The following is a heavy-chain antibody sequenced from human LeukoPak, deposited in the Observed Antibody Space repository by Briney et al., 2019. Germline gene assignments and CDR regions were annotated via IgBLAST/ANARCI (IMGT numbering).Heavy chain of an antibody. Sequence: GGSLRLSCAASGFTFSSYSMNWVRQAPGKGPEWVSYISSSSSIIYYADSVKGRFTISRDNAKNSLYLQMNSLRAEDTAVYYCAAHSSGYYDAEYFQHWGQGTLVTVSS. V-gene: IGHV3-48*01. CDR3: AAHSSGYYDAEYFQH. J-gene: IGHJ1*01. CDR1: GFTFSSYS. CDR2: ISSSSSII. D-gene: IGHD3-22*01.